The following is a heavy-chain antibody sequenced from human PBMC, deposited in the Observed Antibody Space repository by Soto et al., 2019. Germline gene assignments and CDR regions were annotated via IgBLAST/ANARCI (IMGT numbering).Heavy chain of an antibody. J-gene: IGHJ4*02. CDR3: ATDTIFGAEKFEA. V-gene: IGHV3-33*01. CDR1: GFTFSSYG. Sequence: GGSLRLSCAASGFTFSSYGMHWVRQAPGKGLEWVAVIWYDGSNKYYADSVKGRFTISRDNSKNTLYLQMNSLRAEDTAVYYCATDTIFGAEKFEAWGQGTLVTVSS. CDR2: IWYDGSNK. D-gene: IGHD3-3*01.